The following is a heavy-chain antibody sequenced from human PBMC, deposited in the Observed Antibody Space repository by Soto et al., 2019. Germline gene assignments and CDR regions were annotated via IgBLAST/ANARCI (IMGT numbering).Heavy chain of an antibody. D-gene: IGHD6-19*01. J-gene: IGHJ6*02. Sequence: SVKVSCKASGGPFSSYAISWVRQAPGQGLEWMGGIIPIFGTANYAQKFQGRVTITADESTSTAYMELSSLRSEDTAVYYCARIIAVAGTLYYYYGMDVWGQGTTVTVSS. CDR1: GGPFSSYA. CDR3: ARIIAVAGTLYYYYGMDV. V-gene: IGHV1-69*13. CDR2: IIPIFGTA.